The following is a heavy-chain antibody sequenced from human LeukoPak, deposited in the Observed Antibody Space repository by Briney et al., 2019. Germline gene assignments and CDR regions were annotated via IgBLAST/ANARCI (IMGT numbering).Heavy chain of an antibody. J-gene: IGHJ4*02. CDR1: GESFSGYY. CDR3: ASLRERSYYARGFDY. Sequence: SETLSLTCVVYGESFSGYYWGWIRQPPGKGLEWIGSIYYSGSTYYNPSLKSRVTISVDTSKNQFSLKLSSVTAAGTAVYYCASLRERSYYARGFDYWGQGTLVTVSS. V-gene: IGHV4-39*01. D-gene: IGHD1-26*01. CDR2: IYYSGST.